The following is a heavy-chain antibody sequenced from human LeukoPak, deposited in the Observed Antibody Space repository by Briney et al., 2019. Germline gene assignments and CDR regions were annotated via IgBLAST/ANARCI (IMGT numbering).Heavy chain of an antibody. Sequence: GGSLRLSCAVSGFTFGSRWMHWVRQAPGKGLVWVALIKDDGSTTNYADSVKGRFTASRDDAKNTVYLQMTSLRAEDTAVYFCAKDAIRGNGIYDAFDIWGQGTRVTVSS. CDR3: AKDAIRGNGIYDAFDI. D-gene: IGHD3-10*01. CDR2: IKDDGSTT. CDR1: GFTFGSRW. V-gene: IGHV3-74*01. J-gene: IGHJ3*02.